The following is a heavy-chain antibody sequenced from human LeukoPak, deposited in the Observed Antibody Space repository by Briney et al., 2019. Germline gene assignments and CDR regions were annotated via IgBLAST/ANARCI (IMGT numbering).Heavy chain of an antibody. CDR2: IYYSGST. V-gene: IGHV4-59*08. CDR3: ARRRGIAVAGGRFDY. J-gene: IGHJ4*02. Sequence: SETLSLTCIVSGGSISSYYWSWIRQPPGKGLEWIGYIYYSGSTNYNPSLKSRVTISIDTSKNQFSLKLTSVTAADTAVYYCARRRGIAVAGGRFDYWGQGALVTVSS. CDR1: GGSISSYY. D-gene: IGHD6-19*01.